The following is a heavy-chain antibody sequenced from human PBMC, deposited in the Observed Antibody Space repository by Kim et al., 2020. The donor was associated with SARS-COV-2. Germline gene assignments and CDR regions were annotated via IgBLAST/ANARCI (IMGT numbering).Heavy chain of an antibody. CDR1: GYTFTTLD. J-gene: IGHJ4*02. D-gene: IGHD1-26*01. V-gene: IGHV1-8*01. CDR2: MNPNSGHT. CDR3: ARGVDQGVDY. Sequence: ASVKVSCKASGYTFTTLDINWVRQATGQGLEWMGWMNPNSGHTGYAQKFQGRVSMTRNTSISTAYMELSSLTSEDSAVYYCARGVDQGVDYWGQGTLVTVSS.